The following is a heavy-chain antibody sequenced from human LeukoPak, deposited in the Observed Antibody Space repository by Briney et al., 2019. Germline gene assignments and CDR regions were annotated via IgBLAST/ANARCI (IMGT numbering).Heavy chain of an antibody. CDR2: LRSDGTT. D-gene: IGHD1-26*01. V-gene: IGHV3-74*01. CDR3: ARDGSYKFDY. Sequence: GGSLSLSCAASGFTFSNSWMHWVRQTPGKGLVWVSCLRSDGTTTYAESVKGRFTISRDSAKNTLYLQMNSLRAEDTAVYYCARDGSYKFDYWRQGTLVTVSP. CDR1: GFTFSNSW. J-gene: IGHJ4*02.